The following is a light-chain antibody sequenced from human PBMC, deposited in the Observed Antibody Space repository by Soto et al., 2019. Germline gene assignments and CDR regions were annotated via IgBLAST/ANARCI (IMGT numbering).Light chain of an antibody. Sequence: QSVLTQPASVSGSPGQSIAISCNGTSSDIGTYDYVSWYQQHPGKAPKLMLFDVNHRPSGVSDRFFGSKSGNTASLTISGLQAEDEADYYCSSYTTSSSVIFGGGTKLTVL. CDR3: SSYTTSSSVI. CDR2: DVN. CDR1: SSDIGTYDY. J-gene: IGLJ2*01. V-gene: IGLV2-14*03.